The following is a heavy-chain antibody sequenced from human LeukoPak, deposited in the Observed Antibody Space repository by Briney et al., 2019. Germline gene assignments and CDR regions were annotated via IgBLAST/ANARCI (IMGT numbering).Heavy chain of an antibody. CDR2: ISSSGSDI. J-gene: IGHJ6*04. Sequence: GGSLRLSCAASGFSFSSYEMNWVRQAPGKGLEWVSYISSSGSDIYYADSVKGRFTISRDNAKNSLYLQMNSLRAEDTAVYYCAELGITMIGGVWGKGTTVTISS. CDR1: GFSFSSYE. V-gene: IGHV3-48*03. CDR3: AELGITMIGGV. D-gene: IGHD3-10*02.